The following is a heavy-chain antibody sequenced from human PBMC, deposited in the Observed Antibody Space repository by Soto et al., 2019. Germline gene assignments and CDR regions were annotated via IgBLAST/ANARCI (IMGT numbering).Heavy chain of an antibody. CDR2: VYWDDDK. V-gene: IGHV2-5*02. J-gene: IGHJ4*02. D-gene: IGHD3-9*01. CDR1: GFSLNSRGVG. Sequence: QITLRESGPALVKPTQTLTLTCTFSGFSLNSRGVGVVWVRQPPGKALEWLAIVYWDDDKRYRPSLRSRLSIKKDTPKDQVVLTLTNTEPVDTATYYCVHRGPVDETGMGFDFWGQGSLVTVTS. CDR3: VHRGPVDETGMGFDF.